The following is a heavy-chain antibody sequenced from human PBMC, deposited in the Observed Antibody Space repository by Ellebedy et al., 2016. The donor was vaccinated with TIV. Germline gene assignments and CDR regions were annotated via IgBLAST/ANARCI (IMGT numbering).Heavy chain of an antibody. CDR3: AREGSPLAAAGLS. CDR1: GFTFSSYA. V-gene: IGHV3-23*01. J-gene: IGHJ5*02. Sequence: GGSLRLSCAASGFTFSSYAMSWVRQAPGKGLEWVSTLCTSDTSTYYADSMKGRFTISRDNSKNTLYLQITSLRADDTAVYYCAREGSPLAAAGLSWGQGTLVTVSS. D-gene: IGHD6-13*01. CDR2: LCTSDTST.